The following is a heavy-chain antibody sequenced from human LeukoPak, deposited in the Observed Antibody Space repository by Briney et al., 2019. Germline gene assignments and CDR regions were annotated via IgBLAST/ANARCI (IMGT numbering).Heavy chain of an antibody. J-gene: IGHJ3*02. CDR1: GYTFTSYG. CDR2: ISAYNGNT. Sequence: ASVTVSCKASGYTFTSYGISWVRQAPGQGLEWMGWISAYNGNTNYAQKLQGRVTMTTDTSTSTAYMELRSLRSDDTAVYYCARAPSPYYYDSSGPRGAFDIWGQGTMVTVSS. D-gene: IGHD3-22*01. CDR3: ARAPSPYYYDSSGPRGAFDI. V-gene: IGHV1-18*01.